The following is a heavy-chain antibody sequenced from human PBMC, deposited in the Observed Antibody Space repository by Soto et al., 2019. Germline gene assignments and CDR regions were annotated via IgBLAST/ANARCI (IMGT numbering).Heavy chain of an antibody. CDR1: GASVRSHY. V-gene: IGHV4-4*07. D-gene: IGHD3-22*01. CDR3: ARDGSGYDSSGFYLYDAFDI. Sequence: SETLSLTCTVSGASVRSHYLSWIRLAAGKGLGWIGSLYTTGSTNYNPSLRSRVTMSVGTARNQFSLTLTSVTAADSAMYYCARDGSGYDSSGFYLYDAFDIWGQGTMVS. J-gene: IGHJ3*02. CDR2: LYTTGST.